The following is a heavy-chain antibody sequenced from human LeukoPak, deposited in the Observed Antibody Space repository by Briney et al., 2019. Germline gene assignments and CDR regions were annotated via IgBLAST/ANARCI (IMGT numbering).Heavy chain of an antibody. Sequence: GGSLRLSCAASGFTFSSNWMYWVRQAPGKGLVWVSYISSDGSSTNYADSVKGRFTISRDNAKNTLYVQMNSLRADDTAVYYCARGRPGNYFDYWGQGTLVTVSS. V-gene: IGHV3-74*01. CDR1: GFTFSSNW. J-gene: IGHJ4*02. CDR2: ISSDGSST. D-gene: IGHD1-26*01. CDR3: ARGRPGNYFDY.